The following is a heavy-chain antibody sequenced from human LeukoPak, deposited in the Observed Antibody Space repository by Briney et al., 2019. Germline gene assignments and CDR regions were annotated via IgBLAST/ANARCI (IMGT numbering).Heavy chain of an antibody. CDR1: GYTFTSYD. J-gene: IGHJ6*02. V-gene: IGHV1-8*01. Sequence: ASVKVSCKASGYTFTSYDINWVRQATGQGLEWMGWMNPNSGNTGYAQKFQGRVTMTRNTSISTAYMELSSLRSEDTAVYYCARATSPIYYYYYGRDVWGQGTTVTVSS. CDR2: MNPNSGNT. CDR3: ARATSPIYYYYYGRDV.